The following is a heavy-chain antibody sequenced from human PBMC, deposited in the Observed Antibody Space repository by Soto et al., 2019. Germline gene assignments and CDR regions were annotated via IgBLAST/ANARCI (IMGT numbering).Heavy chain of an antibody. J-gene: IGHJ4*02. V-gene: IGHV3-23*01. CDR2: ISSGGST. Sequence: EVQLLESGGGLVQPEGSLRLPCAASGFTFTSYAMGWVRQAPGKGLEWVSVISSGGSTYYADSVRGRFTISRDNSKDTLSLQVNSLRAEDTAVYYCAKRRGAGGHFDYWGQGALLTVSS. CDR3: AKRRGAGGHFDY. D-gene: IGHD2-15*01. CDR1: GFTFTSYA.